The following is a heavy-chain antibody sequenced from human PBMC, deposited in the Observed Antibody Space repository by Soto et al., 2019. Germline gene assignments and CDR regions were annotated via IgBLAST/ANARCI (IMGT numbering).Heavy chain of an antibody. CDR1: GGTFSTYT. D-gene: IGHD2-15*01. CDR2: IIPIFGTP. V-gene: IGHV1-69*06. J-gene: IGHJ5*02. CDR3: ARGLECRGYCLDKPTWFAP. Sequence: QVQLVQSGAEVKKPGSSVKVSCKASGGTFSTYTFSWVRQAPGQGLEWVGRIIPIFGTPYYSQKFQGRVTITAEKSTSTVYMELSSLRSDDTAVYFCARGLECRGYCLDKPTWFAPWGQGTLVTVSS.